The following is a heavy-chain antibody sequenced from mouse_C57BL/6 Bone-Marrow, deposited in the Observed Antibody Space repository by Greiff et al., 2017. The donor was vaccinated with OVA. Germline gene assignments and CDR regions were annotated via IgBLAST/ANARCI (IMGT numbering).Heavy chain of an antibody. Sequence: VQRVELGPGLVAPSQSLSITCTVSGFSLTSYGVSWVRQPPGKGLEWLGVIWGDGSTNYHTALISRLSISKENSKSQVFLKMNSLQTDDTARYYCARKRSDGYYVDYWGQGTTLTVSS. CDR3: ARKRSDGYYVDY. D-gene: IGHD2-3*01. CDR1: GFSLTSYG. CDR2: IWGDGST. V-gene: IGHV2-3*01. J-gene: IGHJ2*01.